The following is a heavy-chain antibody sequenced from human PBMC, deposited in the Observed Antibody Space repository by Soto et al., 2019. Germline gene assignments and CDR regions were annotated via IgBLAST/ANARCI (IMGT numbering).Heavy chain of an antibody. CDR3: TPLASGHYGYDF. V-gene: IGHV3-15*01. D-gene: IGHD3-3*01. J-gene: IGHJ4*02. CDR1: GFAFSDAS. Sequence: DVQLVESGGDLVKPGGSLRLSCAASGFAFSDASMSWVRQAPGKGREWVGRIKTKSSGGTTDYAAPVKGRSTISRDDSKNTVYLQMDSLKAEDTAVYSCTPLASGHYGYDFWGQGTLVTVSS. CDR2: IKTKSSGGTT.